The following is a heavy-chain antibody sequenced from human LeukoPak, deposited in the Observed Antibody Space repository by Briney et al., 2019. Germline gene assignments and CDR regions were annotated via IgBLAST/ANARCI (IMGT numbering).Heavy chain of an antibody. CDR1: GFTFSSYA. CDR2: ISGSGGST. Sequence: GGSLRPSCAASGFTFSSYAMSWVRQAPGKGLEWVSAISGSGGSTYYADSVKGRFTISRDNSKNTLYLQMNSLRAEDTAVYYCARGREGYNTPDFYYGMDVWGQGTTVTVSS. V-gene: IGHV3-23*01. D-gene: IGHD5-12*01. J-gene: IGHJ6*02. CDR3: ARGREGYNTPDFYYGMDV.